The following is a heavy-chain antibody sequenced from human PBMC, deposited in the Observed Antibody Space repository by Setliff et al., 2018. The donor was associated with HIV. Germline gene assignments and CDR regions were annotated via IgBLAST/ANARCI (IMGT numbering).Heavy chain of an antibody. CDR3: ARGGGAVAGPFDY. CDR1: GGSISSSSYY. D-gene: IGHD6-19*01. CDR2: IYYSGST. J-gene: IGHJ4*02. V-gene: IGHV4-39*01. Sequence: ETLSLTCTVSGGSISSSSYYWGWIRQPPGKGLEWIGNIYYSGSTYYNPSLKSRVAISIDTSMNQFSLKLSSVTAADTTVYYCARGGGAVAGPFDYWGQGALVTVSS.